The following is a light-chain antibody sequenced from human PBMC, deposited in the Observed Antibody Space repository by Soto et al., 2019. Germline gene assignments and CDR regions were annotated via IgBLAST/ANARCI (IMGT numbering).Light chain of an antibody. Sequence: SYELTQPPSVSVSPGQIASIACSGDDLEDKYASWYQQRPGQSPVLVIYQDTKRPSGIPERFSGSNSGNTATLTISGTQAMDEADYYCQAWDSGTAVFGGGTKLTVL. V-gene: IGLV3-1*01. J-gene: IGLJ2*01. CDR2: QDT. CDR3: QAWDSGTAV. CDR1: DLEDKY.